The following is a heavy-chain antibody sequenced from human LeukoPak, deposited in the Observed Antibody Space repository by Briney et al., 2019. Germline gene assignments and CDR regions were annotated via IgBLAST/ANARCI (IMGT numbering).Heavy chain of an antibody. Sequence: SQTLSLTCAISGDSVSSNSAAWNWIRQSPSRGLEWLGRTYYRSKWYNDYAVSVKSRITINPDTSTNQFSLQLNSVTPEDTAVYYCARETISYYGSGSYLREFDIWGQGTMVTVSS. CDR1: GDSVSSNSAA. J-gene: IGHJ3*02. D-gene: IGHD3-10*01. V-gene: IGHV6-1*01. CDR2: TYYRSKWYN. CDR3: ARETISYYGSGSYLREFDI.